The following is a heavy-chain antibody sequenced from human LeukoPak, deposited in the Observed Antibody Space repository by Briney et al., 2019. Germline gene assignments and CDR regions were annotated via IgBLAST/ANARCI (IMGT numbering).Heavy chain of an antibody. CDR1: GFTFSSYS. CDR3: AKREAPPPREPIFDY. Sequence: HPGGSLRLSCAASGFTFSSYSMNWVRQAPGKGLEWVSAISGSGGSTYYADSVKGRFTISRDNSKNTLYLQMNSLRAEDTAVYYCAKREAPPPREPIFDYWGQGTLVTVSS. V-gene: IGHV3-23*01. CDR2: ISGSGGST. D-gene: IGHD1-26*01. J-gene: IGHJ4*02.